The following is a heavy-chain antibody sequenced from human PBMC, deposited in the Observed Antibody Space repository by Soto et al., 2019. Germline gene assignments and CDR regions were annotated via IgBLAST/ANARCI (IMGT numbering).Heavy chain of an antibody. CDR3: APNQQTHYYNGMDV. J-gene: IGHJ6*02. CDR1: GGTFSSYA. V-gene: IGHV1-69*12. Sequence: QVQLVQSGAEVKKPGSSVKVSCKASGGTFSSYAISWVRQAPGQGLEWMGGIIPIFGTANYAQKFQGRVTITADETTSTDYMELSSLRSEDTAVYYRAPNQQTHYYNGMDVWGQGTTITVSS. D-gene: IGHD2-2*01. CDR2: IIPIFGTA.